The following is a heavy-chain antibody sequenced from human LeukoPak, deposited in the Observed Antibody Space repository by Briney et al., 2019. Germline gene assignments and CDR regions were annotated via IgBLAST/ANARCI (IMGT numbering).Heavy chain of an antibody. Sequence: GGSLRLSCAASGFTFRNYAMHWVRQSPGKGLEWVAVIWYDGTNKFYADSVKGRFTISRDNVRNTLYLQMNSLRVEDTAVYYCARDPHPGPFGPGTYYGSAFDIWGQGTMVTVSP. CDR1: GFTFRNYA. CDR2: IWYDGTNK. J-gene: IGHJ3*02. D-gene: IGHD3-10*01. CDR3: ARDPHPGPFGPGTYYGSAFDI. V-gene: IGHV3-33*01.